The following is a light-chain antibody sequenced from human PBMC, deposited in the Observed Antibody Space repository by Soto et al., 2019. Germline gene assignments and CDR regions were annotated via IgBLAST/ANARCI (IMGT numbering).Light chain of an antibody. Sequence: SVVTQPASVSGSPGPSITISWTGNSKEFGSYILVSWYQQHPGKAPKLMIYEGSKRPSGVSIRFSGSKSGNTASLTISGLQAEDEADYYCCSYAGSSTPYVFGTGTKVTVL. CDR2: EGS. CDR3: CSYAGSSTPYV. V-gene: IGLV2-23*01. CDR1: SKEFGSYIL. J-gene: IGLJ1*01.